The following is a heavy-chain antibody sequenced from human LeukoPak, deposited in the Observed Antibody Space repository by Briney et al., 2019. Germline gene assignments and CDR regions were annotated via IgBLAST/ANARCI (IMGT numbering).Heavy chain of an antibody. CDR1: GGSISSYY. CDR3: ARGSNYDFWSGYFFDY. Sequence: PSETLSLTCTVSGGSISSYYWSWIRQPPGKGLEWTGYIFYSGSTNYSPSLKSRVTISVDTSKNQFSLKLSSVTAADTAVYYCARGSNYDFWSGYFFDYWGQGTLVTVSS. CDR2: IFYSGST. D-gene: IGHD3-3*01. V-gene: IGHV4-59*01. J-gene: IGHJ4*02.